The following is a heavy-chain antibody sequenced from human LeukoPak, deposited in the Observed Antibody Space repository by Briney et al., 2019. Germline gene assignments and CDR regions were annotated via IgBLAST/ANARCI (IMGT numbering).Heavy chain of an antibody. Sequence: PSETLSLTCTVSGGSISSYHWIWIRQPAGKGLEWIGRINSNGDTVYNPSLKSRATMSLDMTNNQFSLKLSSVTAADTAVYYCARDRGLDGSDQLDSCGPGTLVTVSS. CDR2: INSNGDT. V-gene: IGHV4-4*07. CDR1: GGSISSYH. D-gene: IGHD3-10*01. J-gene: IGHJ5*01. CDR3: ARDRGLDGSDQLDS.